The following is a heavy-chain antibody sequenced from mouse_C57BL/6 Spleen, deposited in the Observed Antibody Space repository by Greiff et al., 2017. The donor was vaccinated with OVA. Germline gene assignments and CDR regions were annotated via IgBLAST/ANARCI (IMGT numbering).Heavy chain of an antibody. V-gene: IGHV10-1*01. J-gene: IGHJ1*03. CDR3: VTSDYYGSSYWYFDV. CDR1: GFSFNTYA. D-gene: IGHD1-1*01. CDR2: IRSKSNNYAT. Sequence: EVHLVESGGGLVQPKGSLKLSCAASGFSFNTYAMNWVRQAPGKGLEWVARIRSKSNNYATYYADSVKDRFTISRDDSESMLYLQMNNLKTEDTAMYYCVTSDYYGSSYWYFDVWGTGTTVTVSS.